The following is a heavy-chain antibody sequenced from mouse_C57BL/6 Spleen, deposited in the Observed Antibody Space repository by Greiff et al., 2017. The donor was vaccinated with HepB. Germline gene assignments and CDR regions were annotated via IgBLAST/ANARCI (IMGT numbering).Heavy chain of an antibody. D-gene: IGHD1-1*01. CDR2: IYPGDGDT. Sequence: VQLQQSGAELVKPGASLKISCKASGYAFSSYWMNWVKQRPGKGLEWIGQIYPGDGDTNYNGKFKGKATLTADKSSSTAYMQLSSLTSEDSAVYFCARRGYGSSYPYYYAMDYWGQGTSVTVSS. V-gene: IGHV1-80*01. CDR3: ARRGYGSSYPYYYAMDY. J-gene: IGHJ4*01. CDR1: GYAFSSYW.